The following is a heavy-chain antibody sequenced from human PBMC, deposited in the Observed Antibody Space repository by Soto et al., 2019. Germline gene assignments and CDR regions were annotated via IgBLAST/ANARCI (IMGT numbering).Heavy chain of an antibody. Sequence: QVQLVQSGAEVKKPGSSVKVSCKASGGTFSSYAISWVRQAPGQGLEWMGGIIPIFGTANYAQKFQGRVTITADESPSIAYMELSSLRSEDTAGYYCAGGGVGIAAVGMDVGGQGTTVTVSS. CDR2: IIPIFGTA. CDR1: GGTFSSYA. J-gene: IGHJ6*02. V-gene: IGHV1-69*12. D-gene: IGHD6-13*01. CDR3: AGGGVGIAAVGMDV.